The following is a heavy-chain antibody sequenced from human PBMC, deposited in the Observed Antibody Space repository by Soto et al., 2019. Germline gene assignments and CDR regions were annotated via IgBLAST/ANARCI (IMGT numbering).Heavy chain of an antibody. J-gene: IGHJ4*02. CDR2: ISSGSGTI. CDR1: GFTFSLYT. V-gene: IGHV3-48*02. D-gene: IGHD3-10*01. Sequence: EVQLVESGGGLVQPGGSLRLSCAASGFTFSLYTMNWVRQAPGKGLEWDSYISSGSGTIYYADSVKSRFTISRDNAKNSLNLQINTLRDEDTAVYYCARDTLPLDYWGQGTLVVVSS. CDR3: ARDTLPLDY.